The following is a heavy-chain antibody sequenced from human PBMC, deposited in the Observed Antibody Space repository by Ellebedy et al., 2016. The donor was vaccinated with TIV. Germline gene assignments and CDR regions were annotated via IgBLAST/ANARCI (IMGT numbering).Heavy chain of an antibody. J-gene: IGHJ6*02. CDR2: IIPIFGTA. Sequence: AASVKVSCKASGGTFSSYAISWVRQAPGQGLEWMGGIIPIFGTANYAQKFQGRVTITADESTSTAYMELSSLRSEDTAVYYCARDQEYSSGWYSGDYYYYGMDVWGQGTTVTVSS. CDR1: GGTFSSYA. D-gene: IGHD6-19*01. CDR3: ARDQEYSSGWYSGDYYYYGMDV. V-gene: IGHV1-69*13.